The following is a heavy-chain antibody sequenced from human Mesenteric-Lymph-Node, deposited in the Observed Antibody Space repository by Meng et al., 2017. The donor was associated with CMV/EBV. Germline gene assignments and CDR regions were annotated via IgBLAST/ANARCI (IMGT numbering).Heavy chain of an antibody. CDR3: ARGVEYYDFWSGYYTGWFDP. Sequence: SETLSLTCTVSGYSISSVYYWGWIRQPPGKGLEWIGSIYHSGSTDYNPSLKSRVTISVDTSKNQFSLKLNSVTAADTAVYYCARGVEYYDFWSGYYTGWFDPWGQGTLVTVSS. CDR2: IYHSGST. D-gene: IGHD3-3*01. CDR1: GYSISSVYY. V-gene: IGHV4-38-2*02. J-gene: IGHJ5*02.